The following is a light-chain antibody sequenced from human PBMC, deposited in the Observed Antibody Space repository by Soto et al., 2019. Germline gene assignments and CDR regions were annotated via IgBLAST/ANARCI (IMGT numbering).Light chain of an antibody. J-gene: IGKJ1*01. CDR3: QQYYSIPT. CDR2: WAS. CDR1: HILLDTSINKNA. Sequence: IVITHFPYSLAVSLGERATINCGSSHILLDTSINKNALAWYQQKAGQPPKLLFYWASSRESGVPDRFSASGTGSDFALTITNLQAEDVAAYYCQQYYSIPTFGQGTKVDIK. V-gene: IGKV4-1*01.